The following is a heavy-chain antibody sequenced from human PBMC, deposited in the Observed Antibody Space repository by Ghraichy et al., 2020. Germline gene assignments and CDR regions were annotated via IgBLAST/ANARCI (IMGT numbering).Heavy chain of an antibody. Sequence: ASVKVSCKASGYTLTDYYMHWVRQAPGQGLEWMGWIRHNSGVTVYAQNFQGRVTMTRDTSLNTAYMELSRLRSDDTAVYYCARDHADTGGIAAAPTDYWGQGTLVTVSS. CDR2: IRHNSGVT. CDR1: GYTLTDYY. V-gene: IGHV1-2*02. J-gene: IGHJ4*02. CDR3: ARDHADTGGIAAAPTDY. D-gene: IGHD6-13*01.